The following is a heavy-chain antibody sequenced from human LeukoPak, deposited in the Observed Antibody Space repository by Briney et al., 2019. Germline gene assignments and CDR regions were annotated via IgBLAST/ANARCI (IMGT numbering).Heavy chain of an antibody. D-gene: IGHD2-2*01. CDR2: ISRSRTYI. V-gene: IGHV3-21*01. CDR1: GFAFSSYT. J-gene: IGHJ4*02. Sequence: GGSLRLSCAASGFAFSSYTMNWVRQTPGKGLEWVSSISRSRTYIYYADSVKGRFTISRDNAKNSLYLQMNSLRAEDTAIYYCARGGEYCDSTSCYGAFDYWGQGTLVTVSS. CDR3: ARGGEYCDSTSCYGAFDY.